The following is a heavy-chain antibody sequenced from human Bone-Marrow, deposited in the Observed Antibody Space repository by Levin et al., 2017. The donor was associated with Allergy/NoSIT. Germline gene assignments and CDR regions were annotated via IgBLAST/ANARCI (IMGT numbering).Heavy chain of an antibody. CDR2: IKEDGSQK. CDR3: ARDRGGRTGLDL. D-gene: IGHD4-23*01. CDR1: GFTYSHYW. V-gene: IGHV3-7*01. J-gene: IGHJ5*02. Sequence: GESLKISCAASGFTYSHYWMTWVRQAPGEGLEWVAHIKEDGSQKIYVDSVRSRFTISRDNAKNSLYLQLNSLTAEDTAVYYCARDRGGRTGLDLWGQGTLVTVSS.